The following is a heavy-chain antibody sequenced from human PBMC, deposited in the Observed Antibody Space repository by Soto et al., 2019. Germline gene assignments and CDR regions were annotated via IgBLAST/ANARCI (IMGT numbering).Heavy chain of an antibody. CDR2: ISGSGGST. D-gene: IGHD6-13*01. CDR1: GFTFSSYA. CDR3: AKDAWEFPWGIAAVPGFDY. Sequence: GGSLRLSCAASGFTFSSYAMSWVRQAPGKGLEWVSAISGSGGSTYYADSVKGRFTISRDNSKNTLYLQMNSLRAEDTAVYYCAKDAWEFPWGIAAVPGFDYWGQGTLVTSPQ. V-gene: IGHV3-23*01. J-gene: IGHJ4*02.